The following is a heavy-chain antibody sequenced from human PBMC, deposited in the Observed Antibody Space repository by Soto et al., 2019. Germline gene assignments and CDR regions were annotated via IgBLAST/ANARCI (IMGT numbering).Heavy chain of an antibody. V-gene: IGHV3-7*03. Sequence: EVQLVESGGGLVQPGESLRLSCAASGFTFSSHWMSWVRQAPGKGLEWVADIKQDASEKSYVDSVKGRFTISRDNDKKLLFLQMNSLRGEDTAVYYCARAIRGYCNSCPLLWGQGTLVTVSS. CDR2: IKQDASEK. J-gene: IGHJ4*02. D-gene: IGHD2-15*01. CDR3: ARAIRGYCNSCPLL. CDR1: GFTFSSHW.